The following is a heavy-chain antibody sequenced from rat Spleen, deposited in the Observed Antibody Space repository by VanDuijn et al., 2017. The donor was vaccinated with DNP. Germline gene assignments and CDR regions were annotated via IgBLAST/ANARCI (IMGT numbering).Heavy chain of an antibody. J-gene: IGHJ2*01. D-gene: IGHD4-3*01. CDR2: ITSSGSDT. CDR1: GFTFNNYW. V-gene: IGHV5-31*01. Sequence: EVQLVESGGGLVQPGRSLKLSCVASGFTFNNYWMTWIRQVPGKGLEWFASITSSGSDTYYPDSVKGRFTISRDNARNTLYLQMDSLRSEDMATYYCVRWNSGHFDYWGQGVMVTVSS. CDR3: VRWNSGHFDY.